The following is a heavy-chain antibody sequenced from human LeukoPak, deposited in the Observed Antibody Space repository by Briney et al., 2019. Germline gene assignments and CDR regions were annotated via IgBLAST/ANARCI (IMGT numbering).Heavy chain of an antibody. CDR2: IIPIFGTA. J-gene: IGHJ4*02. V-gene: IGHV1-69*13. CDR3: ARGYCSSTSCYGGGFDY. D-gene: IGHD2-2*01. Sequence: ASVKVSCKASGGTFISYAISWVRQAPGQGLEWMGGIIPIFGTANYAQKFQGRVTITADESTSTAYMELRSLRSEDTAVYYCARGYCSSTSCYGGGFDYWGQGTLVTVSS. CDR1: GGTFISYA.